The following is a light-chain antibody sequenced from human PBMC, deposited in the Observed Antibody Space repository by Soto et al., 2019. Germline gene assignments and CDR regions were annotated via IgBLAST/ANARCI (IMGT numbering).Light chain of an antibody. CDR3: SSYTSSSAVV. CDR2: DVT. J-gene: IGLJ2*01. CDR1: SNDVGRYNY. Sequence: QAVVTQPASVSGSPGQSITISCTGTSNDVGRYNYVSWYQQHPGKAPKLLIFDVTNRPSGVSNRFSGSKSGNTASLTISGLQAEDEAEYYCSSYTSSSAVVFGGGTKLTVL. V-gene: IGLV2-14*03.